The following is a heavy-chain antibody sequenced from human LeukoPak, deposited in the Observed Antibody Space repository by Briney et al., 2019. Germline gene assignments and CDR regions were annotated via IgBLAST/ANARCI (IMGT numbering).Heavy chain of an antibody. D-gene: IGHD4-23*01. CDR3: ARGRNDNGGMFFDS. CDR2: ISYSGYT. J-gene: IGHJ4*02. Sequence: SETLSLTCTVSGGSIRSFYWNWIRQAPGKGLEWVGFISYSGYTSYSPSLKSRVAISVDTAKSQFSLRLNSMTAADTAIYYCARGRNDNGGMFFDSWAQGNLVTVSS. CDR1: GGSIRSFY. V-gene: IGHV4-59*01.